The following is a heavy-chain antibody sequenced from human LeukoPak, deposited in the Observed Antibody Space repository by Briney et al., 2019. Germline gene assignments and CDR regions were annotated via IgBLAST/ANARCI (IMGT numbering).Heavy chain of an antibody. CDR1: GFTFSNYW. CDR3: ARDYSPGDYYDSSGYRTYFDY. V-gene: IGHV3-7*01. J-gene: IGHJ4*02. CDR2: IKQDGSEK. Sequence: GGSLRLSCAASGFTFSNYWMTWVRQAPGKGLEWVANIKQDGSEKYYMDSVKGRFTISRDNAKNSLYLQMNSLRAEDTAVYYCARDYSPGDYYDSSGYRTYFDYWGQGTLVTVSS. D-gene: IGHD3-22*01.